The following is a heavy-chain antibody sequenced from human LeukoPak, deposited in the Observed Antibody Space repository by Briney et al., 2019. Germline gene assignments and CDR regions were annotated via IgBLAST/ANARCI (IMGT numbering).Heavy chain of an antibody. J-gene: IGHJ3*02. V-gene: IGHV3-21*01. CDR3: ARMTTTDNAFDI. Sequence: GRSLRLSCAASGFTFSSYSMNWVRQAPGKGLEWVSSISSSSSYIYYADSVKGRFTISRDNAKNSLYLQMNSLRAEDTAVYYCARMTTTDNAFDIWGQGTMVTVSS. D-gene: IGHD4-11*01. CDR2: ISSSSSYI. CDR1: GFTFSSYS.